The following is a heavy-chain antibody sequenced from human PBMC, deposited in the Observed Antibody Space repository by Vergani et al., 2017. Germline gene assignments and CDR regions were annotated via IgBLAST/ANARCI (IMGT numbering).Heavy chain of an antibody. D-gene: IGHD2/OR15-2a*01. J-gene: IGHJ5*02. V-gene: IGHV4-59*01. CDR2: VYYTGST. CDR1: GAAIKDFY. Sequence: QVQLQESGPGLVKPSETLSLTCTVSGAAIKDFYWSWFRQPPGNGLEWIGYVYYTGSTTYNPSLKSRVTRSVDTSNNQFSLRMTSLTAADTAIYYCARDRDLYCRSTTSCHNWFDPWGQGSLVTVSS. CDR3: ARDRDLYCRSTTSCHNWFDP.